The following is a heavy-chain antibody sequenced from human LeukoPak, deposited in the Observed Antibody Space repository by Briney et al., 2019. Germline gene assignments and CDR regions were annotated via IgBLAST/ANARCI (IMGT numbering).Heavy chain of an antibody. CDR2: IRTDGVTA. V-gene: IGHV3-23*01. J-gene: IGHJ4*02. CDR3: VKDDGWVQYAN. CDR1: GFIFSHHG. D-gene: IGHD5-24*01. Sequence: GGTLRLSCAASGFIFSHHGMNWVRQAPGKGLEWVSGIRTDGVTAYYADSVKGRFIISRDNSKNTVYLQMNSLSAEDAAVYYCVKDDGWVQYANWGQGTLVTVSS.